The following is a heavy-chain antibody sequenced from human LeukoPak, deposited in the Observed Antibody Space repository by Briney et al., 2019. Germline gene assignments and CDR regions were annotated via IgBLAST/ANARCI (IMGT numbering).Heavy chain of an antibody. Sequence: PGGSLRLSCAASGFTFSSYSMNWVRQAPGKGLEWVSSISSSSSYIYYADSVKGRFTISRDNAKNSLYLQMNSLRAEDTAVYYCARERTTAGYSSSWYRTGGGYWGQGTLVTVSS. V-gene: IGHV3-21*01. J-gene: IGHJ4*02. CDR2: ISSSSSYI. D-gene: IGHD6-13*01. CDR3: ARERTTAGYSSSWYRTGGGY. CDR1: GFTFSSYS.